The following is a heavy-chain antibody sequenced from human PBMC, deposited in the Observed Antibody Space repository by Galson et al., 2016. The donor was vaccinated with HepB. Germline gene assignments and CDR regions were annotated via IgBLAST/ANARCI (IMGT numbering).Heavy chain of an antibody. Sequence: SETLSLTCAVSGGSISSSNWWSWVRQPPGKGLEWIGDIYHTGSTKDNPSLESRVTTSVDKSQNQFSLNLSSWTAADTAVYYCSRGYTYGHRDSWSQGTLVIVSS. CDR3: SRGYTYGHRDS. CDR2: IYHTGST. D-gene: IGHD5-18*01. CDR1: GGSISSSNW. J-gene: IGHJ4*02. V-gene: IGHV4-4*02.